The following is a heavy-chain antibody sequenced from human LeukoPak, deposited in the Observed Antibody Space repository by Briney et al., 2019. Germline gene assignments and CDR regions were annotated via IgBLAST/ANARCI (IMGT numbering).Heavy chain of an antibody. J-gene: IGHJ4*02. D-gene: IGHD6-19*01. CDR1: GFTFSSYA. V-gene: IGHV3-30-3*01. CDR2: ISYDGSNK. Sequence: PGRSLRLSCAASGFTFSSYAMLWVRQAPGKGLEWVAVISYDGSNKYYADSVKGRFTISRDNSKNTLYLQMNSLRAEDTAVYYCARDNTAVAGTIGYWGQGTLVTVSS. CDR3: ARDNTAVAGTIGY.